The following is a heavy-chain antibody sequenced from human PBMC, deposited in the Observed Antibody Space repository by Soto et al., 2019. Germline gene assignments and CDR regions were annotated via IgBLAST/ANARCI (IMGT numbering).Heavy chain of an antibody. V-gene: IGHV3-23*01. D-gene: IGHD4-17*01. CDR3: AKFHPTVTSYFVY. Sequence: PGKGLEWVSAISGSGGSTYYADSVKGRFTISRDNSKNTLYLQMNSLRAEDTAVYYCAKFHPTVTSYFVYWVQGTLVTVSS. CDR2: ISGSGGST. J-gene: IGHJ4*02.